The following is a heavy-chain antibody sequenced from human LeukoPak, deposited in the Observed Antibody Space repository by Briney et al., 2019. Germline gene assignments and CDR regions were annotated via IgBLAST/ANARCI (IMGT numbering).Heavy chain of an antibody. CDR3: ARQVTMVRGVIIKGDNFDY. V-gene: IGHV4-59*01. CDR2: IYYSGST. D-gene: IGHD3-10*01. J-gene: IGHJ4*02. CDR1: GGSISSYY. Sequence: SETLSLTCTVSGGSISSYYWSWIRQPPGKGLEWIGYIYYSGSTNYNPSLKSRVTISVDTSKNQFSLKLSSVTAADTAVYYCARQVTMVRGVIIKGDNFDYWGQGTLVTVSS.